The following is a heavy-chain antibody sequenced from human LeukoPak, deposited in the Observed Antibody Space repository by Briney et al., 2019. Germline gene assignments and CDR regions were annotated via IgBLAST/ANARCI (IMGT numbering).Heavy chain of an antibody. V-gene: IGHV4-39*01. J-gene: IGHJ4*02. D-gene: IGHD6-13*01. CDR1: GGSISSSSYY. CDR2: IYYSGST. CDR3: ARLVVAAARIIDY. Sequence: SETLSLTCTVSGGSISSSSYYWGWIRQPPGKGLEWVGSIYYSGSTYYNPSLKSRVTISVDTSKNQFSLKLSSVTAADTAVYYCARLVVAAARIIDYWGQGTLVTVSS.